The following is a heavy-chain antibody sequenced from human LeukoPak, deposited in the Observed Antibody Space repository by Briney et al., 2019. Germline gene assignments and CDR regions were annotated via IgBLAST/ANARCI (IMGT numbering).Heavy chain of an antibody. Sequence: GGSLRLSCAASGFTFSSYGMNWVRQAPGKGLEWVSAISGSGGSTYYADCVKGRFTISRDNSKNTLYLQMNSLRAEDTAVYYCAKARERVNYYDSSGSRYYFDYWGQGTLVTVSS. J-gene: IGHJ4*02. D-gene: IGHD3-22*01. V-gene: IGHV3-23*01. CDR2: ISGSGGST. CDR3: AKARERVNYYDSSGSRYYFDY. CDR1: GFTFSSYG.